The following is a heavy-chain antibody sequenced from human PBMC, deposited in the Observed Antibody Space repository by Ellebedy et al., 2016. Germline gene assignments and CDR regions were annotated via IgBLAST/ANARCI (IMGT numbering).Heavy chain of an antibody. CDR3: ARYSEMATITGYNWFDP. J-gene: IGHJ5*02. CDR1: GGSFSGYY. CDR2: INHSGST. Sequence: SETLSLTXAVYGGSFSGYYWSWIRQPPGKGLEWIGEINHSGSTNYNPSLKSRVTISVDTSKNQFSLKLSSVTAADTAVYYCARYSEMATITGYNWFDPWGQGTLVTVSS. V-gene: IGHV4-34*01. D-gene: IGHD5-24*01.